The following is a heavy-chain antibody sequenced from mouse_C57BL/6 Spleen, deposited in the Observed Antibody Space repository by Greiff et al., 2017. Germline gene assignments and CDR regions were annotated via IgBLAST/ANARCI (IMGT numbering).Heavy chain of an antibody. V-gene: IGHV1-64*01. CDR1: GYTFTSYW. CDR3: ASTYNGD. J-gene: IGHJ2*01. D-gene: IGHD2-10*01. Sequence: QVQLQQPGAELVKPGASVKLSCKASGYTFTSYWMHGVKLRPGPGLEWIGMIHPNSGSTNYNEKVKSKATLTVDKSSSTAYMQLSSLTSEDSAVYYCASTYNGDWGQGTTLTVSS. CDR2: IHPNSGST.